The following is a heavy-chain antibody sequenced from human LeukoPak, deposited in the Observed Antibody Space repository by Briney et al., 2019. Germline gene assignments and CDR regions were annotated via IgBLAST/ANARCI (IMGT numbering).Heavy chain of an antibody. D-gene: IGHD2-2*01. CDR3: ARGLGYCSSTTCYPWFGP. CDR1: GGPISSYY. Sequence: SETLSLTCTVSGGPISSYYWSWIRQPPGKGLEWIGYIYYSGNTNYNPSLKSRVTMSVDTSKNQFSLKLSSVTAADTAVYYCARGLGYCSSTTCYPWFGPWGQGTLVTVSS. V-gene: IGHV4-59*01. CDR2: IYYSGNT. J-gene: IGHJ5*02.